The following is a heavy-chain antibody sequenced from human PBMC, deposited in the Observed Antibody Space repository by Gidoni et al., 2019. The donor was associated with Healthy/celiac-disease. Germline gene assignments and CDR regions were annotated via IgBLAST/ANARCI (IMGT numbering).Heavy chain of an antibody. Sequence: QVQLQQWGAGLLKPSETLSLTCAVYGGSFSGYYWSWIRQPPGKGLEGIGEINHSGSNNYNPSLKSRVTISVDTSKNQFSLKLSSVTAADTAVYYCARTTTVPTGDYGMDVWGQGTTVTVSS. CDR3: ARTTTVPTGDYGMDV. CDR2: INHSGSN. D-gene: IGHD4-4*01. V-gene: IGHV4-34*01. J-gene: IGHJ6*02. CDR1: GGSFSGYY.